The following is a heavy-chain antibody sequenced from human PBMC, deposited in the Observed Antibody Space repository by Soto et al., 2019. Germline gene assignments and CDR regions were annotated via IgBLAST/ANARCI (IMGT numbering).Heavy chain of an antibody. Sequence: QVQLVESGGGVVQPGRSLRLSCAASGFIFSSYGMHWVRQAPGKGLEWVAVISYDGSNKYYADSVKGRFTISRDNSKNTLYLQMNSLRAEDSALYYYARSDTSDWGAIGYWGQGTLVTVSS. D-gene: IGHD6-19*01. CDR1: GFIFSSYG. J-gene: IGHJ4*02. V-gene: IGHV3-30*03. CDR3: ARSDTSDWGAIGY. CDR2: ISYDGSNK.